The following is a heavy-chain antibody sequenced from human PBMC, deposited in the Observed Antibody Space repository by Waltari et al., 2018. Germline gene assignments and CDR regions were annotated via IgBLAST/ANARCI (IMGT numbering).Heavy chain of an antibody. Sequence: QLQLQESGPGLVKPSETLSLTCTVSGGSISSSSYYWGWIRQPPGKGLEWIGSIYYSGSTYYTPSLKSRVTISVDTSKNQFSLKLSSVTAADTAVYYCARGQAPYDFWSGYYTYNWFDPWGQGTLVTVSS. CDR2: IYYSGST. J-gene: IGHJ5*02. CDR3: ARGQAPYDFWSGYYTYNWFDP. D-gene: IGHD3-3*01. V-gene: IGHV4-39*07. CDR1: GGSISSSSYY.